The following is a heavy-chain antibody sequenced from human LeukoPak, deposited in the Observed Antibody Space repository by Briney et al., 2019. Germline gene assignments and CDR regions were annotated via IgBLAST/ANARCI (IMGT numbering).Heavy chain of an antibody. D-gene: IGHD6-13*01. J-gene: IGHJ3*02. V-gene: IGHV3-73*01. Sequence: PGGSLRLSCAVSGFTFSGSAIHWVRQASGEGLEWVGRIRPMTDGYATAYAASVKGRFTISRDDSKDTAYLQMNSLTTEDTAVYYCTRLTSSTWSDAFDIWGQGTMVTVSS. CDR2: IRPMTDGYAT. CDR3: TRLTSSTWSDAFDI. CDR1: GFTFSGSA.